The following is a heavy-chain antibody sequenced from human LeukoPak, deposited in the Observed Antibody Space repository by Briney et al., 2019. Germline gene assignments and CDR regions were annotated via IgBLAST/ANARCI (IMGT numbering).Heavy chain of an antibody. CDR3: ARGPARAATYYFDY. J-gene: IGHJ4*02. V-gene: IGHV4-34*01. CDR2: INHSGST. Sequence: SETLSLTCAVYGGTFSGYYWSWIRQPPGKGLEWSGEINHSGSTNYNPSLKSLVTISVETSKNQFSLKLSSVTAADTAAYYCARGPARAATYYFDYWGQGTLVTVSS. D-gene: IGHD2-15*01. CDR1: GGTFSGYY.